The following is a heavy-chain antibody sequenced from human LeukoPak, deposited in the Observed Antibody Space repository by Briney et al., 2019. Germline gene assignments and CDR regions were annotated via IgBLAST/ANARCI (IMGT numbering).Heavy chain of an antibody. CDR1: GYTFTGYY. J-gene: IGHJ4*02. CDR2: INPNSGGT. Sequence: ASAKVSCKASGYTFTGYYMHWVRQAPGQGLEWMGRINPNSGGTNYAQKFQGRVTMTRDTSISTAYMELSRLRSDDTAVYYCARDLKGATHPYLRYWGQGTLVTVSS. CDR3: ARDLKGATHPYLRY. V-gene: IGHV1-2*06. D-gene: IGHD1-26*01.